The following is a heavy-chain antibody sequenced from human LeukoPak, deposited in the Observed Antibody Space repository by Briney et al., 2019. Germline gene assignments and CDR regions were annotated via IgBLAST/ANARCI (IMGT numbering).Heavy chain of an antibody. Sequence: PGGSLRLSCAASGFTFSSYAMHWVRQAPGKGLEWVAVISYDGSNKYYADSVKGRFTISRDSSKNTLYLQMNSLRAEDTAVYYCARDAVVLSPDYYYYMDVWGKGTTVTVSS. J-gene: IGHJ6*03. V-gene: IGHV3-30*04. D-gene: IGHD2-8*02. CDR1: GFTFSSYA. CDR3: ARDAVVLSPDYYYYMDV. CDR2: ISYDGSNK.